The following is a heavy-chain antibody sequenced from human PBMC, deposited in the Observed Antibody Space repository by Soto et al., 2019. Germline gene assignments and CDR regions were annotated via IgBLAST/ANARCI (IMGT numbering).Heavy chain of an antibody. CDR1: GFTFSSYS. V-gene: IGHV3-21*01. D-gene: IGHD6-6*01. CDR3: ARGAAGQLVDY. J-gene: IGHJ4*02. CDR2: ISSSSSYI. Sequence: EVQLVESGGGLVKPGGSLRLSCAASGFTFSSYSMNWVRQAPGKGLEWVSSISSSSSYIYYADSVKGRFTISRDNAKNSLYLQMNSLRAEDTAVYYCARGAAGQLVDYWGQGTLVTVSS.